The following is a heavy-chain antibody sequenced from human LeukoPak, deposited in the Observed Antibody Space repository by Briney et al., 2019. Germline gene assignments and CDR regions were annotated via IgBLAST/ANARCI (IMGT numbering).Heavy chain of an antibody. D-gene: IGHD3-9*01. CDR1: GGSFSGYY. Sequence: SETLSLTCVVYGGSFSGYYWSWIRQPPGKGLEWIGDINHSRSTSHNPSLKSRVTISVDTSKNQFSLKLSSVTAADTAVYYCARGWFYYYYMDVWGKGTTVTVSS. J-gene: IGHJ6*03. CDR2: INHSRST. CDR3: ARGWFYYYYMDV. V-gene: IGHV4-34*01.